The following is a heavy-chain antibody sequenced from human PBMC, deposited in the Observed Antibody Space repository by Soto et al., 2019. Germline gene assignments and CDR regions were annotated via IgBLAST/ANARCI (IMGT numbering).Heavy chain of an antibody. CDR3: GGTYYFDY. D-gene: IGHD1-1*01. V-gene: IGHV3-30-3*01. CDR2: ISYDGSDK. Sequence: PGGSLRLSCAASGFTFSSYAMHWVRQAPGKGLEWVAVISYDGSDKYYADSVKGRFTISRDNSKNTLYLQMNSLRAEDTAVYYCGGTYYFDYWGQGTLVTVSS. CDR1: GFTFSSYA. J-gene: IGHJ4*02.